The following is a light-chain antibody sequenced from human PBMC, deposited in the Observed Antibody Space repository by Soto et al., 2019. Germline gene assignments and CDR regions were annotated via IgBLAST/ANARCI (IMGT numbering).Light chain of an antibody. CDR3: QQSYSTPRS. J-gene: IGKJ1*01. Sequence: HSLSSRRVFLEKKITITSVASQSISSYLNWYQQKPGKAPKLLIYAASSLQSGVPSRFSGSGSGTDFTLTISSLQPEDFATYYCQQSYSTPRSFGQGTQVDIK. CDR1: QSISSY. CDR2: AAS. V-gene: IGKV1-39*01.